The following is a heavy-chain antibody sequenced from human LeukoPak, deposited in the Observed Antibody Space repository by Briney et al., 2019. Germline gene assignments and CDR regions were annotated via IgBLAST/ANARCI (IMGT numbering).Heavy chain of an antibody. CDR3: ARNLWFGESSDAFYI. J-gene: IGHJ3*02. CDR1: GGSISSSSHY. V-gene: IGHV4-39*07. Sequence: SETLSLTCTVSGGSISSSSHYWGWIRQPPGKGLEWIGSIYYSGSTYYNPSLKSRGTISVDTSKNQFSLRLTSVTAADTAVYYCARNLWFGESSDAFYIWGQGTMVTVSS. D-gene: IGHD3-10*01. CDR2: IYYSGST.